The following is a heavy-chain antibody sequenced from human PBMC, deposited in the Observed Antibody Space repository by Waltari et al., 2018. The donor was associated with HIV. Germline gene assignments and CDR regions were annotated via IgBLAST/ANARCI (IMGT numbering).Heavy chain of an antibody. D-gene: IGHD3-10*01. J-gene: IGHJ4*02. Sequence: QVQLVQSGAEVRRPGSSVRVSCKASGGLFLRYSINWVRQAPGQGLEWMGGMIPTSDKPNYAKKVQGRVTITADRSTSTAYMELNSLRSGDTAVYYCATARETMGVDFDYWGQGTLVTVSS. CDR2: MIPTSDKP. V-gene: IGHV1-69*02. CDR3: ATARETMGVDFDY. CDR1: GGLFLRYS.